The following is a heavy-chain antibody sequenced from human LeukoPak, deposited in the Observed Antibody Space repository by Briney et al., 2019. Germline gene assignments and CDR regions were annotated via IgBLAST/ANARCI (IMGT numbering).Heavy chain of an antibody. CDR2: ISHSGRT. CDR3: ARGPHDYSSGWYT. Sequence: PSETLSLTCAVYGGSFSGYYWSWIRQPPGKGLEWIGEISHSGRTTYNPSLKSRVSISVDTSKNQFSLKVRSVTAADTAVYWCARGPHDYSSGWYTWGQGTLVTVSS. V-gene: IGHV4-34*01. J-gene: IGHJ5*02. D-gene: IGHD6-19*01. CDR1: GGSFSGYY.